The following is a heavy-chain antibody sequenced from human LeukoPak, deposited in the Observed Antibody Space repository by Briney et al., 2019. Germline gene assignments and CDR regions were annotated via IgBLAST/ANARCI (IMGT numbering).Heavy chain of an antibody. J-gene: IGHJ6*03. CDR3: AKVSRSAARHYYYYMDV. D-gene: IGHD6-13*01. CDR2: IRSKANSYAT. V-gene: IGHV3-73*01. CDR1: GFTFSGSA. Sequence: GGSLRLSCAASGFTFSGSAMHWVRQASGKGLEWVGRIRSKANSYATAYAASVKGRFTISRDDSKNTAYLQMNSLRAEDTAVYYCAKVSRSAARHYYYYMDVWGKGTTVTVSS.